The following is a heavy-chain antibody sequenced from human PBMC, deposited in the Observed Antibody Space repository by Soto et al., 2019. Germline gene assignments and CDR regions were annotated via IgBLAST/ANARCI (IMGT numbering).Heavy chain of an antibody. CDR2: IYSGGST. CDR3: ARWKIVGATIRQGFDY. Sequence: EVQLVETGGGLIQPGGSLRLSCAASGFTVSSNYMSWVRQAPGKGLEWVSVIYSGGSTYYADSVKGRFTISRDNSKNTLDLQMNSLRAEDTAVYYCARWKIVGATIRQGFDYWGQGTLVTVSS. CDR1: GFTVSSNY. D-gene: IGHD1-26*01. J-gene: IGHJ4*02. V-gene: IGHV3-53*02.